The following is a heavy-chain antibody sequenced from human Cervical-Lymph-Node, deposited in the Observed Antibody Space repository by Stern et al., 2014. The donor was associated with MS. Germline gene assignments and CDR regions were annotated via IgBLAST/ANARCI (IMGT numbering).Heavy chain of an antibody. CDR3: AAEPMYYSDSVGAFDI. D-gene: IGHD3-22*01. J-gene: IGHJ3*02. V-gene: IGHV1-58*01. Sequence: QLVQSGPEVKKPGTSVKVSCKASGFTFTSSAVQWVRQARGQRLEWIGWIVVGSGNTNYAQKFQERVTITRDMSTSTAYMELRSEDTAVYYCAAEPMYYSDSVGAFDIWGQGTMVTVSS. CDR1: GFTFTSSA. CDR2: IVVGSGNT.